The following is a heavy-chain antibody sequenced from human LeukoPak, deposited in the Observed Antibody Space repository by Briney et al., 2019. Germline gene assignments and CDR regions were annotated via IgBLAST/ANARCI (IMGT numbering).Heavy chain of an antibody. CDR2: ISGSGSST. CDR3: AKGVRGSSGWYEAFDI. V-gene: IGHV3-23*01. CDR1: GFTFSSYA. J-gene: IGHJ3*02. Sequence: GGSLRLSCAASGFTFSSYAMSWVRQAPGKGLEWVSAISGSGSSTYYADSVKGRFTISRDNSKNTLYLQMNSLRAEDTAVYYCAKGVRGSSGWYEAFDIWGQGTMVTVSS. D-gene: IGHD6-19*01.